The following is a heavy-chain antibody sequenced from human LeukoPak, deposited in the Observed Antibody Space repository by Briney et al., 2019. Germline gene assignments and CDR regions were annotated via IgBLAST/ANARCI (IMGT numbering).Heavy chain of an antibody. CDR1: GYSISSGYY. J-gene: IGHJ5*02. CDR2: IYHSGST. CDR3: ARDSGTSGEVKFDP. V-gene: IGHV4-38-2*02. D-gene: IGHD3-10*01. Sequence: SETLSLTCTVSGYSISSGYYRGWIRQPPGKGLEWIGSIYHSGSTYYNPSLKSRVTISVDTSKNQFSLKLSSVTAADTAVYYCARDSGTSGEVKFDPWGQGALVTVSS.